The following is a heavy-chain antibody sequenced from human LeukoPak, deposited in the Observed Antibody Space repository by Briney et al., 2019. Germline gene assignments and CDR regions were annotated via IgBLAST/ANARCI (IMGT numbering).Heavy chain of an antibody. CDR3: ARGVAVASFDY. J-gene: IGHJ4*02. Sequence: SETLSLTCTVSVGSVSSGSDYWSWIRQPPGKGLEWIGYIYYSGSTNYHPALKIRVTISVDTSKTQFSLKLSSVTAADSAVYYCARGVAVASFDYWGQGTLVTVAS. V-gene: IGHV4-61*01. CDR1: VGSVSSGSDY. CDR2: IYYSGST. D-gene: IGHD6-19*01.